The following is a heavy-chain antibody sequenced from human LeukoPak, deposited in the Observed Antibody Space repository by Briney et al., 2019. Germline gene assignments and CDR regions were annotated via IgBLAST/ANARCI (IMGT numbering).Heavy chain of an antibody. CDR1: GFTFDDYA. CDR3: AKDMGGGRGELLFGYFDY. D-gene: IGHD2-21*02. V-gene: IGHV3-9*01. J-gene: IGHJ4*02. CDR2: ISWNSGSI. Sequence: GRSLRLSCAASGFTFDDYAMHWVRQAPGKGLEWVSGISWNSGSIGYADSVKGRFTISRDNAKNSLYLQMNSLRAEDTALYYCAKDMGGGRGELLFGYFDYWGQGTLVTVSS.